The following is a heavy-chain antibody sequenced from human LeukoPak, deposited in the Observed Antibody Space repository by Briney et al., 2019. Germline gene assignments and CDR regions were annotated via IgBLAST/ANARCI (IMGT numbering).Heavy chain of an antibody. D-gene: IGHD2-15*01. Sequence: GASVKVSCKASGYTFTAYHINWVRQAPGEGLEWMGWINPHNGDTKYAQKSRGRVSMTRDTSISTAYMELSRLRSDDTAMYFCTRDTLLDIWGQGTMVTVSS. CDR1: GYTFTAYH. CDR2: INPHNGDT. CDR3: TRDTLLDI. V-gene: IGHV1-2*02. J-gene: IGHJ3*02.